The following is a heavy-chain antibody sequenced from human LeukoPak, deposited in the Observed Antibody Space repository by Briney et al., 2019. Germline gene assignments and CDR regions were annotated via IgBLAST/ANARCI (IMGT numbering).Heavy chain of an antibody. D-gene: IGHD4-23*01. CDR1: GFTFSSYA. V-gene: IGHV3-30-3*01. Sequence: GRSLRLSCAASGFTFSSYAMHWVRQAPGKGLEWVAVISYDGSNKYYADSVKGRFTISRDNSKNTLYLQMNSLRAEDTAVYYCASVRGPTTVGEIAIWGQGTLVTVSS. J-gene: IGHJ4*02. CDR2: ISYDGSNK. CDR3: ASVRGPTTVGEIAI.